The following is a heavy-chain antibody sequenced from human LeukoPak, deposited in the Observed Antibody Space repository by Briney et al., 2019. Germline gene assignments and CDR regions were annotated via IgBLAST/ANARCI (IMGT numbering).Heavy chain of an antibody. V-gene: IGHV1-69*02. CDR2: IIPILGIA. D-gene: IGHD5-18*01. CDR1: GGTFSSYT. CDR3: ARQWEGQLWLDY. J-gene: IGHJ4*02. Sequence: ASVKVFCKASGGTFSSYTISWVRQAPGQGLEWMGRIIPILGIANYAQKFQGRVTITADNSTSTAYMELSSLRSEDRAGYYCARQWEGQLWLDYWGQGTLVTVSS.